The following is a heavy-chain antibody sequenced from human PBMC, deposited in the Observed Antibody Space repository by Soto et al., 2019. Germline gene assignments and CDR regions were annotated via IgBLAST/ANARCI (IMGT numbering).Heavy chain of an antibody. V-gene: IGHV4-34*01. CDR1: GGSVRGYY. J-gene: IGHJ3*02. CDR3: ARSRVDPIVVLGLCAFDI. CDR2: SNTRGRT. D-gene: IGHD2-15*01. Sequence: SETLSRTWAVSGGSVRGYYWRWIRQPPWKGLEVIVESNTRGRTNYNPSLKGRVTISVDTSKNQFSLKLSSVTAADTAVYYCARSRVDPIVVLGLCAFDIWGQGTMVTVSS.